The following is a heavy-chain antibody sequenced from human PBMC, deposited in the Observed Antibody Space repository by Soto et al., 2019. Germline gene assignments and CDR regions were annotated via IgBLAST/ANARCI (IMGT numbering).Heavy chain of an antibody. CDR1: GFTSSSYW. J-gene: IGHJ4*02. CDR2: INSEGTTT. CDR3: GRAPGGTGIVDY. V-gene: IGHV3-74*01. Sequence: GSRRLSCTASGFTSSSYWMQWVRQAPGKGLVWVSRINSEGTTTTYADSVKGRFTISRDNAKNTLFLQMNSLRAEDTAVYYCGRAPGGTGIVDYWGLGTLVTVSS. D-gene: IGHD7-27*01.